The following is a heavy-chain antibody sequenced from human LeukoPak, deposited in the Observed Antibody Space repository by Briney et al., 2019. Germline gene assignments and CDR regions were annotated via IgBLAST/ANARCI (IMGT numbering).Heavy chain of an antibody. D-gene: IGHD2-15*01. CDR2: IYHSGST. Sequence: SETLSLTCAVSGYSISSGYYWGWIRQPPGKGLEWIGSIYHSGSTYYNPSLKSRVTISVDTSKNQFSLKLSSVTAADTAVYYCARDAATPDFYAFDIWGQGTLVTVSS. J-gene: IGHJ3*02. V-gene: IGHV4-38-2*02. CDR3: ARDAATPDFYAFDI. CDR1: GYSISSGYY.